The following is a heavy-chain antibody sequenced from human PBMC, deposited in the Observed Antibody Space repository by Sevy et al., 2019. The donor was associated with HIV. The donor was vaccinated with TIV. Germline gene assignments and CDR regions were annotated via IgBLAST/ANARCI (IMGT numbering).Heavy chain of an antibody. CDR1: GFTFSSYA. D-gene: IGHD6-13*01. J-gene: IGHJ3*02. CDR2: ISYDGSNK. Sequence: GGSLRLSCAASGFTFSSYAMHWVRQAPGKGLEWVAVISYDGSNKYYADSVKGRFTISRDNSKNTLYLPMNSLRAEDTAVYYCARDLRYSSSRMDAFDIWGQGTMVTVSS. CDR3: ARDLRYSSSRMDAFDI. V-gene: IGHV3-30-3*01.